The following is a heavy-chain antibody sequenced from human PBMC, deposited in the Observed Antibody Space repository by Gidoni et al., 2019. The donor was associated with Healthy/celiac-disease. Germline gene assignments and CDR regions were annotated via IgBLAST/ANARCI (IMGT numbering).Heavy chain of an antibody. D-gene: IGHD2-15*01. Sequence: VSAISGSGGSTYYADSVKGRFTISRDNSKNTLYLQMNSLRAEDTAVYYCAKAPWKVVAASGYFDYWGQGTLVTVSS. J-gene: IGHJ4*02. V-gene: IGHV3-23*01. CDR3: AKAPWKVVAASGYFDY. CDR2: ISGSGGST.